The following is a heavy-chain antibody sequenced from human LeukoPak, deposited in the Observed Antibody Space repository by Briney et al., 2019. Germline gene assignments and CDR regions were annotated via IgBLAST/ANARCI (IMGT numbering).Heavy chain of an antibody. CDR1: EFTFSSYS. D-gene: IGHD6-19*01. CDR3: AKGLAVAGHFDY. CDR2: ISSTSNYI. J-gene: IGHJ4*02. Sequence: GGSLRLSCAASEFTFSSYSMNWVRQAPGKGLEWLSSISSTSNYIYDADSVSGRFSISRDNAKKSMYLQMNSLRAEDTAVYYCAKGLAVAGHFDYWGQGTLVTVSS. V-gene: IGHV3-21*04.